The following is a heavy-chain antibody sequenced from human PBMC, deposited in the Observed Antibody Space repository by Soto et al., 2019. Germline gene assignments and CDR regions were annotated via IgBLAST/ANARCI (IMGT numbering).Heavy chain of an antibody. CDR2: ISSSSSYI. CDR1: GFTFSSYS. V-gene: IGHV3-21*01. D-gene: IGHD2-21*02. CDR3: AILAYCGGDCSLPFDY. Sequence: GSLRLSFEASGFTFSSYSMNWVRQAPGKGLEWVSSISSSSSYIYYADSVKGRFTISRDNAKNSLYLQMNSLRAEDTAVYYCAILAYCGGDCSLPFDYWGQGTLVTVSS. J-gene: IGHJ4*02.